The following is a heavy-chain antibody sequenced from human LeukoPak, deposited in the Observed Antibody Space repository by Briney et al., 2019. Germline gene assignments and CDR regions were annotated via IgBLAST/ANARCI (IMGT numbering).Heavy chain of an antibody. Sequence: PSGTLSLTCAVSGGSISSSNWWSWVRQPPGKGPEWIGEIYHSGSTNYNPSLKSRVTISVDKSKNQFSLKLSSVTAADTAVYYCARMIVRGYSGSEGFDPWGQGTLVTVSS. CDR2: IYHSGST. CDR1: GGSISSSNW. D-gene: IGHD5-12*01. J-gene: IGHJ5*02. V-gene: IGHV4-4*02. CDR3: ARMIVRGYSGSEGFDP.